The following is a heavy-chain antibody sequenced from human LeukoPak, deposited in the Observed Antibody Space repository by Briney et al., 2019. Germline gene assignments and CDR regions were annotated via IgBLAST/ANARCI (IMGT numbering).Heavy chain of an antibody. D-gene: IGHD1-26*01. V-gene: IGHV5-51*01. CDR1: GYRFSSYW. CDR3: ARHLSGSYDPFDY. CDR2: IYPSDSDT. J-gene: IGHJ4*02. Sequence: GESLKISCKGSGYRFSSYWIGWVRPLPGKGLEWMGIIYPSDSDTRYSPSFQGQVTMSADKSISTAYLQWSSLKASDTAMYYCARHLSGSYDPFDYWGQGTLVTVSS.